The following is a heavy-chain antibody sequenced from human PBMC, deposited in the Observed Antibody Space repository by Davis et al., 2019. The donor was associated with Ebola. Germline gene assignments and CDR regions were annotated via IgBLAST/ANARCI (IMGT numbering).Heavy chain of an antibody. CDR2: INHSGST. Sequence: MPSETLSLTCAVYGGSFSGYYWSWIRQPPGKGLEWIGEINHSGSTNYNPSLKSRVTISVDTSKNQFSLKLSSVTAADTAVYYCARGRQSYYYYYMDVWGKGTTVTVPS. J-gene: IGHJ6*03. V-gene: IGHV4-34*01. CDR3: ARGRQSYYYYYMDV. CDR1: GGSFSGYY. D-gene: IGHD1-1*01.